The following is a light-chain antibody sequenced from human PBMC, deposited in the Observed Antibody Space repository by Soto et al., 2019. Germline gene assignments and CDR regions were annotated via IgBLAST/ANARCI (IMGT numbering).Light chain of an antibody. CDR2: SND. CDR1: TSNIGTNT. Sequence: QSVLTQSTSASGTPGQRVSISCSGSTSNIGTNTVSWYQHVPGTAPKLLIYSNDQRPSAVPGRFSGSKSGTSASLAISGLLSEDEADYYCATWDDSRNVVFGGGTKRTVL. J-gene: IGLJ2*01. V-gene: IGLV1-44*01. CDR3: ATWDDSRNVV.